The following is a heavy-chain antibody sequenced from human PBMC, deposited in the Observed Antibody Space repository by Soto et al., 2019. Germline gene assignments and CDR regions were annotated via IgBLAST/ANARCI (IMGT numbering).Heavy chain of an antibody. J-gene: IGHJ5*02. Sequence: SETLSLTCTVSGSDIATYYWSWLRQSPGKGLEWIGHIYDTGSTTYNPSLKSRVTISVDTSNKQFSLRLTSVTAANTAVYYCARCPIDHNWFDPWGQGTLVTVSS. CDR1: GSDIATYY. CDR3: ARCPIDHNWFDP. CDR2: IYDTGST. D-gene: IGHD3-9*01. V-gene: IGHV4-59*01.